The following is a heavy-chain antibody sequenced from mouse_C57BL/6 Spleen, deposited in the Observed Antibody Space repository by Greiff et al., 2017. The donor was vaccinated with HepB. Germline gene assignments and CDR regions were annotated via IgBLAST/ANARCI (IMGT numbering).Heavy chain of an antibody. CDR2: ISNKANNHAT. V-gene: IGHV6-6*01. J-gene: IGHJ3*01. D-gene: IGHD2-3*01. CDR1: GFTFSDAW. Sequence: EVKLMESGGGLVQPGGSMKLSCAASGFTFSDAWMDWVRQSPEKGLEWVAEISNKANNHATYYAESVKGRFTISRDDSKSSVYLQMNSLRAEDTGIYYCTGIYDGDPAWFAYWGKGTLVTVSA. CDR3: TGIYDGDPAWFAY.